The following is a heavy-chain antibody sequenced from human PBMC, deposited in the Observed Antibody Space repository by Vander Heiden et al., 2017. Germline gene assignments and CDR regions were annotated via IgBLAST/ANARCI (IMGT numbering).Heavy chain of an antibody. V-gene: IGHV3-49*03. CDR3: TRARITGIYFDY. Sequence: EVPLVESGGGLVQPGRSLRLSCTASGFTFGDYAMSWFRQAPGKGLEWVGFIRSKAYDGTTEYAASVKGRFTISRDDSKSIAYLQMNSLKTEDTAVYYCTRARITGIYFDYWGQGTLVTVSS. J-gene: IGHJ4*02. CDR1: GFTFGDYA. D-gene: IGHD1-20*01. CDR2: IRSKAYDGTT.